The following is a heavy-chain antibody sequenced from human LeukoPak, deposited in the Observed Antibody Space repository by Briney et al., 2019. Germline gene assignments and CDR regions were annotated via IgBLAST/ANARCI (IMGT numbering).Heavy chain of an antibody. J-gene: IGHJ4*02. V-gene: IGHV1-2*02. D-gene: IGHD3-9*01. CDR1: GYTLVGYY. CDR2: MNPNSGGT. Sequence: ASVRVSCKASGYTLVGYYMHWVRQAPGQGLEWMGWMNPNSGGTNYAQKFQGRVTMTRDTSISTAYMELSRLRSDDTAMYYCARDTYDILTDFGDYWGQGTLVTVSS. CDR3: ARDTYDILTDFGDY.